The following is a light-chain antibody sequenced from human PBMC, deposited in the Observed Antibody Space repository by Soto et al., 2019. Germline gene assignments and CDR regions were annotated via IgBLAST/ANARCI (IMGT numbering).Light chain of an antibody. V-gene: IGKV3-15*01. J-gene: IGKJ5*01. CDR2: GAS. CDR3: QQYGGSPIT. Sequence: DIVMTQSPATLSVAPGERVTFSCRASQGVSRKLAWYQHKPGQAPRLLISGASTGATGIPARFSGSGSGTDFTLTISRLEPEDFAVYHCQQYGGSPITFGQGTRLEIK. CDR1: QGVSRK.